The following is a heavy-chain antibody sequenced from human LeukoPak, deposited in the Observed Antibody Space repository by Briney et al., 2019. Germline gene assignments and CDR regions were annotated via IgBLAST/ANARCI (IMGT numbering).Heavy chain of an antibody. CDR2: ITPSSGGT. CDR3: ARASLRITMVRGVISY. V-gene: IGHV1-2*02. Sequence: ASVKVSCKASGYTLTDYYIHWVRQAPGQGLEWMGWITPSSGGTNYAQKFQGRVTMTRDTSISTAYMELSRLRSDDTAVYYCARASLRITMVRGVISYWGQGTLVTVSS. CDR1: GYTLTDYY. J-gene: IGHJ4*02. D-gene: IGHD3-10*01.